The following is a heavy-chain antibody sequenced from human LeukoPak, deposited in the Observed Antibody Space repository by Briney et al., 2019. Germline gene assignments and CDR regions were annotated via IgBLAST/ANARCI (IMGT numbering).Heavy chain of an antibody. CDR2: TRNKSDNYAA. CDR1: RFSFSDHY. CDR3: TSDSRGFSGQAY. J-gene: IGHJ4*02. D-gene: IGHD5-12*01. V-gene: IGHV3-72*01. Sequence: GGSLRLSCAASRFSFSDHYMDWVRQAPGKGLEWIGRTRNKSDNYAAEYAASVEGRFTVSRDDSTTSMYLQMNSLKTEDSAVYYCTSDSRGFSGQAYWGRGTLVTVSS.